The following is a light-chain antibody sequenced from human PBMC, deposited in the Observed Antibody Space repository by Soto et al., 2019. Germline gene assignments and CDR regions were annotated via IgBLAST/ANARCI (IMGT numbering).Light chain of an antibody. CDR1: QDILSW. Sequence: DIQMTQSPSSVSASVGDTVTITCRASQDILSWLAWYQQKPGEAPRLLIYASSNLQSGVPSRFSGSRSGRDFTLTTSSLQPEDFATYYCQQANTFPITFGPGTRLDIK. CDR3: QQANTFPIT. V-gene: IGKV1-12*01. J-gene: IGKJ3*01. CDR2: ASS.